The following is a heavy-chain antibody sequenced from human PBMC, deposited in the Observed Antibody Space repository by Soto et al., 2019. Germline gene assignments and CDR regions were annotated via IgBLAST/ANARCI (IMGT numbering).Heavy chain of an antibody. CDR1: GFSLDTWGVG. D-gene: IGHD3-16*01. V-gene: IGHV2-5*02. CDR2: IYWDDDK. J-gene: IGHJ4*02. CDR3: ARALGSWGSYYFDH. Sequence: QITLKESGPTLVRPTQTLTLTCTVSGFSLDTWGVGVGWIRQPPGTAPEWLALIYWDDDKRYSPSLKNRLTITKDTSKNQVVLTVTNMDPVDTVTYYCARALGSWGSYYFDHWGQGTLVTVSS.